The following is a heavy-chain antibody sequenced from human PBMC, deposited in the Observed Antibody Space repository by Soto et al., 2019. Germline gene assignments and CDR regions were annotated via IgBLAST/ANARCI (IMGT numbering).Heavy chain of an antibody. Sequence: ESGGGLVQPGGSLRLSCTASGFTFSNYAMSWVRQAPGKGLEWVSTISGSGDSTNYADDLKGQFAISRDNSNNMLYVQMDRLRVEDTAVYYCAKENRRGYCSGGICYGYFDYWGQGTLVTVSS. CDR1: GFTFSNYA. J-gene: IGHJ4*02. V-gene: IGHV3-23*01. CDR2: ISGSGDST. CDR3: AKENRRGYCSGGICYGYFDY. D-gene: IGHD2-15*01.